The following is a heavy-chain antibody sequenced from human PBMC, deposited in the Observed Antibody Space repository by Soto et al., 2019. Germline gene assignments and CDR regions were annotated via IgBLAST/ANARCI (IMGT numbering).Heavy chain of an antibody. CDR1: GDSVSSNSAA. V-gene: IGHV6-1*01. CDR2: TYYRSKWYN. CDR3: ARELELPGDYYYGMDV. Sequence: SQTLSLTCAITGDSVSSNSAAWNWIRQSPSRGLEWLGRTYYRSKWYNDYAVSVKSRITINPDTSKNQSSLQLNSVTPEDTAVYYCARELELPGDYYYGMDVWGQGTTVTVSS. J-gene: IGHJ6*02. D-gene: IGHD1-7*01.